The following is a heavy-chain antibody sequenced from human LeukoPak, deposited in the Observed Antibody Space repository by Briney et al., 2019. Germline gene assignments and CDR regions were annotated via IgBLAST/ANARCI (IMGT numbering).Heavy chain of an antibody. D-gene: IGHD6-6*01. V-gene: IGHV3-23*01. CDR1: GFTFSSYG. CDR3: AKTMGSSWLFDY. CDR2: ISGGGST. Sequence: PGGSLRLSCAASGFTFSSYGMSWVRQPPGKGLEWVATISGGGSTYYADSVKGRFTISRDNSKNTLYLQMNSLRAEDTAVYYCAKTMGSSWLFDYWGQGTLVTVSS. J-gene: IGHJ4*02.